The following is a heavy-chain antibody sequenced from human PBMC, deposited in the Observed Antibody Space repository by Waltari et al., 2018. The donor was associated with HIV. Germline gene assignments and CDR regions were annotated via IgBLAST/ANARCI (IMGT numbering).Heavy chain of an antibody. CDR1: GDSISSGGYY. V-gene: IGHV4-61*02. CDR2: IYTSGTT. CDR3: ARESKYLLTDY. Sequence: QVQLQESGPGLVKPSQTLSLTCTVSGDSISSGGYYWGGIRQPAGRGLEWIGRIYTSGTTNYNPSLKSRVTMSIDTSKNQFSLKLRSVTAADTAIYYCARESKYLLTDYWGQGTLVTVSS. J-gene: IGHJ4*02. D-gene: IGHD4-4*01.